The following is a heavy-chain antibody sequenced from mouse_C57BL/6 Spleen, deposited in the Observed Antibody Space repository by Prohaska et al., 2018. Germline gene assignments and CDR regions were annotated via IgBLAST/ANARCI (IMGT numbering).Heavy chain of an antibody. J-gene: IGHJ1*03. CDR2: INPYNGGT. D-gene: IGHD2-3*01. CDR3: ARSLSHYDGYNWYFDV. V-gene: IGHV1-19*01. Sequence: HGKSLEWIGVINPYNGGTSYNQKFKGKATLTVDKSSSTAYMELNSLTSEDSAVYYCARSLSHYDGYNWYFDVWGTGTTVTVSS.